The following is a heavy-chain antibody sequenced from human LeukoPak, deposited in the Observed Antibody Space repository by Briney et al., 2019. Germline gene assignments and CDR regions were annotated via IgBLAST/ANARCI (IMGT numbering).Heavy chain of an antibody. D-gene: IGHD2-8*01. CDR2: ISAYNGNT. V-gene: IGHV1-18*01. CDR3: ARQRGGQYEDGFDI. CDR1: GYTFTSYG. J-gene: IGHJ3*02. Sequence: ASVKVSCKASGYTFTSYGISWVRQAPGQGLEWMGWISAYNGNTNYAQKLQGRVTMTTDTSTSTAYMELSSLEYEDTAVYYCARQRGGQYEDGFDIWGQRTMVTVSS.